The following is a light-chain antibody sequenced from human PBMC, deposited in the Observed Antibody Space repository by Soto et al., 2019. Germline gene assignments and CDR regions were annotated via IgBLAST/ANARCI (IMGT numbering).Light chain of an antibody. CDR2: DVN. CDR3: CSYTSSHTRV. J-gene: IGLJ1*01. CDR1: SSDVGGYDF. V-gene: IGLV2-14*01. Sequence: QSVLTQPASVSGSPGQSITISRTGTSSDVGGYDFVSWYQHHPGKAPKLIIYDVNNRPSGLSNRFSGSKSGNTASLTISGLQNEDEADYYCCSYTSSHTRVFGTGTKVTVL.